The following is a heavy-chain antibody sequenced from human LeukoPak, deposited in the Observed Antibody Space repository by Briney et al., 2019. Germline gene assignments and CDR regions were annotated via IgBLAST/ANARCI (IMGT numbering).Heavy chain of an antibody. CDR3: ARVGEWGNYFDY. CDR2: INPSGGST. V-gene: IGHV1-46*01. J-gene: IGHJ4*02. CDR1: GYTFTSYY. Sequence: GASVKVSCTASGYTFTSYYMHWVRQAPGQGLEWMGIINPSGGSTSYAQKFQGRVTMTRDTSTSTVYMELSSLRSEDTAVYYCARVGEWGNYFDYWGQGTLVTVSS. D-gene: IGHD2-8*01.